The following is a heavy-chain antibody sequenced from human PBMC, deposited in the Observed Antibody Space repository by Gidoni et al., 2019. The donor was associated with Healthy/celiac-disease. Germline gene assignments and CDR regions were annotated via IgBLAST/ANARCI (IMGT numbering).Heavy chain of an antibody. D-gene: IGHD5-12*01. CDR3: ARNRGEMATIKYYYYYSGMDV. Sequence: EVQLVESGGGLVQPGGSLRLSCAASGFTVSSNYMSWVRQAPGKGLEWVSVIYSGGSTYYADSVKGRFTISRDNSKNTLYLQMNSLRAEDTAVYYCARNRGEMATIKYYYYYSGMDVWGQGTTVTVSS. CDR1: GFTVSSNY. J-gene: IGHJ6*02. CDR2: IYSGGST. V-gene: IGHV3-66*02.